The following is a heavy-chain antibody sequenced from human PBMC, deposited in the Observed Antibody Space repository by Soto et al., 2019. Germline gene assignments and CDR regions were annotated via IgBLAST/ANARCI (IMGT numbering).Heavy chain of an antibody. V-gene: IGHV1-8*01. CDR2: MNPNSGNT. Sequence: ASVKVSCKASGYTFTSYDINWVRQATGQGLEWMGWMNPNSGNTGYAQKFQGRVTMTRNTSISTAYMELSSLRSEDTAVYYCARGSYGSGSTLNYYYMDVWGKGTTVTVSS. J-gene: IGHJ6*03. D-gene: IGHD3-10*01. CDR1: GYTFTSYD. CDR3: ARGSYGSGSTLNYYYMDV.